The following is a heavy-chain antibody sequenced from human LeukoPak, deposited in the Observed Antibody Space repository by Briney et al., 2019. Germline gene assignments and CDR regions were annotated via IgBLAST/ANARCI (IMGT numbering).Heavy chain of an antibody. Sequence: PSETLSLTCTVSGGSISSYYWSWIRQPPGKGLEWIGYIYYSGSTNYNPSLKSRVTISVDTSKNQFSLELSSVTAADTAVYYCARMDDYYDSSGLDYWGQGTLVTVSS. J-gene: IGHJ4*02. D-gene: IGHD3-22*01. CDR2: IYYSGST. CDR3: ARMDDYYDSSGLDY. V-gene: IGHV4-59*01. CDR1: GGSISSYY.